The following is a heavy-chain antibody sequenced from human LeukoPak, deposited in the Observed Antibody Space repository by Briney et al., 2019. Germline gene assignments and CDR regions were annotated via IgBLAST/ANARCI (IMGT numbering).Heavy chain of an antibody. J-gene: IGHJ4*02. D-gene: IGHD3-10*01. CDR3: AIRTSRGVSGSSYFDS. CDR1: GYTFSSYD. V-gene: IGHV1-8*01. Sequence: ASVKVSCKASGYTFSSYDINWVRQAAGQGPEWMGWMNPNSGNTAYAQNSQGRVIMTRNTSISTAYMELSSLRFEDTAVFYCAIRTSRGVSGSSYFDSWGQGTLVTVSS. CDR2: MNPNSGNT.